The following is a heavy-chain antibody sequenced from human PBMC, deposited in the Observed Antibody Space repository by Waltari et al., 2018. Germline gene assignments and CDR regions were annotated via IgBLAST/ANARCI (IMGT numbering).Heavy chain of an antibody. CDR3: VTDKGVVIAFQH. CDR2: IDPEDGET. Sequence: EVQLVQSGAEVKKPGATVKISCKTSGYTVTAVYIHWVQQAPGKGLEWMGRIDPEDGETIYAEKFQDRVTITADTSTDTAYMELSSLRSEDTAVYYCVTDKGVVIAFQHWGQGTVVTVSS. V-gene: IGHV1-69-2*01. CDR1: GYTVTAVY. J-gene: IGHJ1*01. D-gene: IGHD2-21*01.